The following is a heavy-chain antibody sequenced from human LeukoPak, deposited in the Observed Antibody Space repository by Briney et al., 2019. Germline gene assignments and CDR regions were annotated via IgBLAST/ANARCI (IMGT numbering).Heavy chain of an antibody. CDR1: GGSISSYY. Sequence: PSETLSLTCTVSGGSISSYYWSWIRQPPGKGLEWIGYIYYSGSTNYNPSLKSRVTISVDTSKNQFSLKLSSVTAADTAVYYCARESPDYYDNQFDYWGQGTLVTVFS. D-gene: IGHD3-22*01. CDR3: ARESPDYYDNQFDY. J-gene: IGHJ4*02. V-gene: IGHV4-59*01. CDR2: IYYSGST.